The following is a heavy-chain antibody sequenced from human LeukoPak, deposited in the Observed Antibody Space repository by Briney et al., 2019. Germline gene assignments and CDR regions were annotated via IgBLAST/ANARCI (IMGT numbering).Heavy chain of an antibody. J-gene: IGHJ5*02. CDR2: MYYNGNA. CDR3: ASRLYSGSSWYQIRYWFDP. V-gene: IGHV4-39*07. Sequence: PSETLSLTCTVSGGSISSGDYYWGWIRQPPGKGLEWIGSMYYNGNAYHNPSLKGRITISVDTSKNQFSLKLSSVTAADTAVYYCASRLYSGSSWYQIRYWFDPWGQGTLVTVSS. D-gene: IGHD6-13*01. CDR1: GGSISSGDYY.